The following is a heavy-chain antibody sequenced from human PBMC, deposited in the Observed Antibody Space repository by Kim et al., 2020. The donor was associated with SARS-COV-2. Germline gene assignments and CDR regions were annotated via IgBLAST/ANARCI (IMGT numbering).Heavy chain of an antibody. D-gene: IGHD5-12*01. CDR2: ISYDGSNK. Sequence: GGSLRLSCAASGFTFSSYGMHWVRQAPGKGLEWVAVISYDGSNKYYADSVKGRFTISRDNSKNTLYLQMNSLRAEDTAVYYCARGDEIVATARVYYYYGMDVWGQGTTVTVSS. CDR3: ARGDEIVATARVYYYYGMDV. V-gene: IGHV3-33*05. J-gene: IGHJ6*02. CDR1: GFTFSSYG.